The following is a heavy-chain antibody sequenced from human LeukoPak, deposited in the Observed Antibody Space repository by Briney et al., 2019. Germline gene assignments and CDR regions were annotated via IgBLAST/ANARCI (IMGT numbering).Heavy chain of an antibody. J-gene: IGHJ4*02. CDR3: ARVILYYYDSSSIFDY. Sequence: GASVKVSCKASGYTFTGYYMRWVRQAPGQGLEWMGWINPNSGGTNYAQKFQGRVTMTRDTSTSTAYMELSRLRSDDTAVYYCARVILYYYDSSSIFDYWGQGTLVTVSS. V-gene: IGHV1-2*02. CDR1: GYTFTGYY. D-gene: IGHD3-22*01. CDR2: INPNSGGT.